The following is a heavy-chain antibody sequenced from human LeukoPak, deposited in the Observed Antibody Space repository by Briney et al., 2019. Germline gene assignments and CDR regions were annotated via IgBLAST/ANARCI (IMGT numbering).Heavy chain of an antibody. CDR1: GYTLTELS. Sequence: ASVKVSCKVSGYTLTELSMHWVRQAPGKGLEWMGGFDPEDGETIYAQKFQGRVTMTEDTSTDTAYMELSSLRSEDTAVYYCASTPPLTTVVTPGVLAFDIWGQGTMVTVSS. V-gene: IGHV1-24*01. D-gene: IGHD4-23*01. J-gene: IGHJ3*02. CDR2: FDPEDGET. CDR3: ASTPPLTTVVTPGVLAFDI.